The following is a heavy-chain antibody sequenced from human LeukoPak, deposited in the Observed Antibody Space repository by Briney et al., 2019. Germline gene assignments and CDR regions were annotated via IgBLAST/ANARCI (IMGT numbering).Heavy chain of an antibody. CDR1: GFTFSSYA. CDR2: ISGSGGST. J-gene: IGHJ4*02. V-gene: IGHV3-23*01. D-gene: IGHD3-3*01. CDR3: AKTSDGITIFGVVIPSLGYFDY. Sequence: PGGSLRLSCAASGFTFSSYAMSWVRQAPGKGLEWVSAISGSGGSTYYADSVKGRFTISRDNSKNTLYLQMNSLRAEDTAVYYCAKTSDGITIFGVVIPSLGYFDYWGQGTLVTVSS.